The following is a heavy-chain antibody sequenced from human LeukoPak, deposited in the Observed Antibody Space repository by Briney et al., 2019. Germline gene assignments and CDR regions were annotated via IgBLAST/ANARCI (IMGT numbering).Heavy chain of an antibody. D-gene: IGHD2-2*01. Sequence: PGGSLRLSCVGSGFTFSDYAIHWVRQAPGKGLEWVAVASHDEVGKQFADSVKGRFTLSRDNSRDSVHLQMNRLRDEDTAVYYCAGLPLRAVPYAGSWGQGTLVTVSS. J-gene: IGHJ5*02. CDR3: AGLPLRAVPYAGS. CDR1: GFTFSDYA. V-gene: IGHV3-30*03. CDR2: ASHDEVGK.